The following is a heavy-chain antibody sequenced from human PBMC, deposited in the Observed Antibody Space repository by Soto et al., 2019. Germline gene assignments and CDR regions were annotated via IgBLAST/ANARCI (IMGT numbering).Heavy chain of an antibody. D-gene: IGHD6-6*01. J-gene: IGHJ5*02. CDR3: AKDLYSSSWASVLDP. V-gene: IGHV3-23*01. CDR2: ISGSGGST. Sequence: GGSLRLSCAASGFTFSNYAMNWVRQAPGKGLEWVSGISGSGGSTYYADSVKGRFIISRDNSKNTLFLQMNSLRAEDTAVYYCAKDLYSSSWASVLDPWGQGNLVTVSS. CDR1: GFTFSNYA.